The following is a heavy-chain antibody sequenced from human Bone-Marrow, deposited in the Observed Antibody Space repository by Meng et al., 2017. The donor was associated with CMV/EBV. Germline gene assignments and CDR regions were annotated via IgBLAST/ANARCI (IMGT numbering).Heavy chain of an antibody. CDR1: GYSFTSYW. Sequence: NVSCKGSGYSFTSYWIGWVRQMPGKGLEWMGIIYPGDSDTSYSPSFQGQVTISADKAISTAYLQWSSLKASDTAMYYCSRQEMGYDAFDIWGQGTMVAVSS. CDR3: SRQEMGYDAFDI. D-gene: IGHD2-8*01. J-gene: IGHJ3*02. V-gene: IGHV5-51*01. CDR2: IYPGDSDT.